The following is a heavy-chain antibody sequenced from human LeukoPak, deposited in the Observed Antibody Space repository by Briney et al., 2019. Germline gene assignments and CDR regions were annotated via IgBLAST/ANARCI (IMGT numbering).Heavy chain of an antibody. CDR2: IHYSGST. Sequence: PSETLSLTCTVSGGSITNYYWTWIRQPPGKGLEWIGYIHYSGSTNYNPSLKSRVTISVDTSKNQFSLKLSSVTAADTVVYYCARASITYYYYYYMGVWGKGTTVTVSS. J-gene: IGHJ6*03. D-gene: IGHD1-14*01. CDR3: ARASITYYYYYYMGV. V-gene: IGHV4-59*01. CDR1: GGSITNYY.